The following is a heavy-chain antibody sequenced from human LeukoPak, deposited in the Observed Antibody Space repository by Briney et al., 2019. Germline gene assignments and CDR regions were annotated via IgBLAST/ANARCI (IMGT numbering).Heavy chain of an antibody. CDR3: ETAIQLRPF. Sequence: GGSLRLSCAASGFTFSSYGMHWVRQAPGKGLEWVAFIRYDGSNKYYADSVKGRFTISRDNSKNTLYLQMNGLRPEDTAVYYCETAIQLRPFWGQGTLVTVSS. J-gene: IGHJ4*02. V-gene: IGHV3-30*02. CDR1: GFTFSSYG. CDR2: IRYDGSNK. D-gene: IGHD1-1*01.